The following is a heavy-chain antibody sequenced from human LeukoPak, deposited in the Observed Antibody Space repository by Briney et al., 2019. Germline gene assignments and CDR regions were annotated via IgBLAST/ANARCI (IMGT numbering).Heavy chain of an antibody. J-gene: IGHJ4*02. V-gene: IGHV1-24*01. CDR2: FDPEDGET. Sequence: ASVKVSCKVSGYTLTELSMHWVRQAPGKGLEWMGGFDPEDGETIYAQKFQGRVTMTEDTSTDTAYMELSSLRSDGTAVYYCATDVDYYDSSGYIYWGQGTLVTVSS. D-gene: IGHD3-22*01. CDR3: ATDVDYYDSSGYIY. CDR1: GYTLTELS.